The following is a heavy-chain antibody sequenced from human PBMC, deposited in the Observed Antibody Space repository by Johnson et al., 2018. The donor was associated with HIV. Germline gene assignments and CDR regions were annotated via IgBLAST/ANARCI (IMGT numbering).Heavy chain of an antibody. V-gene: IGHV3-66*01. J-gene: IGHJ3*02. CDR1: GFTVSDTY. CDR3: AGRYCSGGRCLNPKDAFDI. CDR2: IYSGGST. Sequence: MQLVESGGGLVQPGGSLRVSCAASGFTVSDTYMSWVRQAPGKGLDWVSVIYSGGSTYSADSLRGSFTISRDNSKNTVYLQMTSLRADDTAVYYCAGRYCSGGRCLNPKDAFDIWGQGTMVTVSS. D-gene: IGHD2-15*01.